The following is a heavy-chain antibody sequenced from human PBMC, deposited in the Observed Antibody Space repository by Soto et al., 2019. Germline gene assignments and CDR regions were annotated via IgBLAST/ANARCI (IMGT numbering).Heavy chain of an antibody. V-gene: IGHV3-23*01. CDR2: ISGSGGST. Sequence: GGSLRLSCAASGFTFSSYAMSWVRQAPGKGLEWVSAISGSGGSTYYADSVKGRFAISRDNSKNTLYLQMNSLRAEDTAVYYCAKDRFVQQLEEEAFDIWGQGTMVTVSS. CDR1: GFTFSSYA. CDR3: AKDRFVQQLEEEAFDI. J-gene: IGHJ3*02. D-gene: IGHD6-13*01.